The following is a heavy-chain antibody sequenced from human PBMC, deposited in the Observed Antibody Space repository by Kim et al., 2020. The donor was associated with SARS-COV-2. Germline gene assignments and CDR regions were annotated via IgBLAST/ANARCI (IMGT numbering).Heavy chain of an antibody. D-gene: IGHD3-22*01. Sequence: ASVKVSCKPSGYTFTDYFIHWVRQAPGQGLEWMGCINPNSRGTNYAQKFQGRVTMTRDTSVSTAYMELSSLTSDDTAVYYCARPASSGYTYHFAYWGQGTLATVSS. V-gene: IGHV1-2*02. J-gene: IGHJ4*02. CDR1: GYTFTDYF. CDR3: ARPASSGYTYHFAY. CDR2: INPNSRGT.